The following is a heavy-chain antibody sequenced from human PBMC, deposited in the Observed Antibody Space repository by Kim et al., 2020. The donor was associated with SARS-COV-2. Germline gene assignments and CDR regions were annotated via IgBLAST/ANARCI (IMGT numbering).Heavy chain of an antibody. D-gene: IGHD3-16*01. V-gene: IGHV4-34*01. Sequence: LKSRVTISVDTSKNQFSLKLSSVTAADTAVYYCARGVGLRYYYYYYGMDVWGQGTTVTVSS. J-gene: IGHJ6*02. CDR3: ARGVGLRYYYYYYGMDV.